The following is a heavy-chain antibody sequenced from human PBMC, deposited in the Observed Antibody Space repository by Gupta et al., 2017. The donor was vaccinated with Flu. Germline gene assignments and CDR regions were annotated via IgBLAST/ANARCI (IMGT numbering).Heavy chain of an antibody. CDR1: GGSISSYY. CDR3: ARERYNNWNDGMCAFDI. J-gene: IGHJ3*02. Sequence: QVQLQESGPGLVKPSETLSLTCTVSGGSISSYYWSWIRQPPGKGLEWIGYIYYSGSTNYNPSLKSRVTISVDTSKNQFSLKLSSVTAADTAVYYCARERYNNWNDGMCAFDIWGQGTMVTVSS. D-gene: IGHD1-20*01. CDR2: IYYSGST. V-gene: IGHV4-59*01.